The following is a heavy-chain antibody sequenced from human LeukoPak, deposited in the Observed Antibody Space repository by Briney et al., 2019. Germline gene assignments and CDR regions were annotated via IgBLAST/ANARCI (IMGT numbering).Heavy chain of an antibody. CDR1: GGSISSSNW. CDR2: IYHSGST. Sequence: PSETLSLTCAVSGGSISSSNWWSWVRQPPGKGLEWIGEIYHSGSTNYNPSLKSRVTISLDKSKNQFSLKLTSVTAADTAVYYCARPFYDYIWGSYRYGAFDIWGQGTMVTVSS. J-gene: IGHJ3*02. V-gene: IGHV4-4*02. CDR3: ARPFYDYIWGSYRYGAFDI. D-gene: IGHD3-16*02.